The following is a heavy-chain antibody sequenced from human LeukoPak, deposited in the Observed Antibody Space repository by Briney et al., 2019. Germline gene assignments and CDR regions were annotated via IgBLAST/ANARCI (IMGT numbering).Heavy chain of an antibody. CDR1: GGTFSSYA. J-gene: IGHJ6*03. CDR2: IIPIFGTA. CDR3: ATCPPYYYYYYMDV. V-gene: IGHV1-69*05. Sequence: SVKVSCKASGGTFSSYAISWVRQSPGQGLEWMGRIIPIFGTANYARKFQGRVTITTDESTSTAYMELSSLRSEDTAVYYCATCPPYYYYYYMDVWGKGTTVTVSS.